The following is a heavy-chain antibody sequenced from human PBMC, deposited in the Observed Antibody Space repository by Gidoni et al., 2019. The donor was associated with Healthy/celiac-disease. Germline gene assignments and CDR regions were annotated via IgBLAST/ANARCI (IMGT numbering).Heavy chain of an antibody. Sequence: EVQLLESGGGLVQPGGSLSLTCAASGFTFSSYAMSWVRQAQGKGLEWVSAISGSGGSTYYADSVKGRFTISRDNSKNTLYLQMNSLRAEDTAVYYCAKEWRWLQYFDYWGQGTLVTVSS. CDR2: ISGSGGST. V-gene: IGHV3-23*01. CDR3: AKEWRWLQYFDY. J-gene: IGHJ4*02. D-gene: IGHD6-19*01. CDR1: GFTFSSYA.